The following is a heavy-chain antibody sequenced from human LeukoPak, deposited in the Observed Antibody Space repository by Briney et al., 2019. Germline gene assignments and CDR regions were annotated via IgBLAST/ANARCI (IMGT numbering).Heavy chain of an antibody. D-gene: IGHD2-2*01. CDR3: AVLIPAATWRFDY. Sequence: SVKVSCKASGGTFSSYAISWVRQAPGQGLEWMGGIIPIFGTANYAQKFQGRVTITADESTSTAYMELSSLRSEDTAVYYCAVLIPAATWRFDYWGQGTLVTVSS. CDR2: IIPIFGTA. V-gene: IGHV1-69*13. J-gene: IGHJ4*02. CDR1: GGTFSSYA.